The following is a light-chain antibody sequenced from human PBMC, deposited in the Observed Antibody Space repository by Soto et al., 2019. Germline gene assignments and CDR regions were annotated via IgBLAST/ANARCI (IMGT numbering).Light chain of an antibody. V-gene: IGKV4-1*01. CDR1: QSVLHSSNNKDY. Sequence: DIVMTQSLDSLAVSLGERATIYCKSSQSVLHSSNNKDYLAWYQQKPGQSPKLLIYWASTRESGVPDRFSGSGSATEFTLTISSLQAEDVAVYYCQQYYSTPFTFGPGTKVDIK. CDR3: QQYYSTPFT. J-gene: IGKJ3*01. CDR2: WAS.